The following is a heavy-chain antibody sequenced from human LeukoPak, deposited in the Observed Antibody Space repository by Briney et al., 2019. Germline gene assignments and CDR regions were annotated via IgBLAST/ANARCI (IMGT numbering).Heavy chain of an antibody. CDR2: IKEDGTET. CDR1: GFMFSSNW. V-gene: IGHV3-7*03. Sequence: GGSLRLSCAASGFMFSSNWMSWVRLAPGKGLEWVANIKEDGTETYYVDSVKGRFTISRDNGRKSLYLQMNSLRVEDTAVYYCAKEGRSLQTYWGQGTLVTVSS. J-gene: IGHJ4*02. D-gene: IGHD5-24*01. CDR3: AKEGRSLQTY.